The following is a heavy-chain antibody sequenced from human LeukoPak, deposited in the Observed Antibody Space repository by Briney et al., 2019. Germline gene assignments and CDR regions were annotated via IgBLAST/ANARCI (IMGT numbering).Heavy chain of an antibody. V-gene: IGHV4-34*01. CDR1: GGSFSGYY. Sequence: SETLSLTCAVYGGSFSGYYWSWIRQPPGKGLEWIGEINHSGGTNYNPSLKSRVTISVDTSKNQFSLKLSSVTAADTAVYYCARGVSRYCCGGSCHLGYYYYYMDVWGKGTTVTVSS. CDR3: ARGVSRYCCGGSCHLGYYYYYMDV. J-gene: IGHJ6*03. CDR2: INHSGGT. D-gene: IGHD2-15*01.